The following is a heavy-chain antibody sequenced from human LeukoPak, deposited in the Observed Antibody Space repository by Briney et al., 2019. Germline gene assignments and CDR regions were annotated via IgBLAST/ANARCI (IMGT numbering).Heavy chain of an antibody. J-gene: IGHJ4*02. CDR2: IYQSGSGSS. D-gene: IGHD3-3*01. CDR3: ASTLRFLPYRRFDY. V-gene: IGHV4-39*01. CDR1: GGSIISSNYY. Sequence: SETLSLTCIVSGGSIISSNYYWGWIRQPPGKGLEWIGSIYQSGSGSSYYNPSLKSRVTISGDTSKNQFFLRLSSVTAADTAVYYCASTLRFLPYRRFDYWGQGTLVTVSS.